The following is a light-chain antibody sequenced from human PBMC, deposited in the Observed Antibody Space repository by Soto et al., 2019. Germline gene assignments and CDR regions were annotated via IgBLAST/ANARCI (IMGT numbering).Light chain of an antibody. CDR1: SSDVGGYNF. J-gene: IGLJ1*01. CDR2: DVS. CDR3: SSYASSSSDV. Sequence: QSALTQPASVSGSPGQSITISCTGTSSDVGGYNFVSWYQLHPGKAPKLMIYDVSNRPSGVSDRFSGSKSGNTASLTISGLQAEDEADYYCSSYASSSSDVFGIGTKLTVL. V-gene: IGLV2-14*01.